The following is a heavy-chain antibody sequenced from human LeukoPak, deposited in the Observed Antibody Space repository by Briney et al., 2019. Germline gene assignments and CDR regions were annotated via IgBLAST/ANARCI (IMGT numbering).Heavy chain of an antibody. CDR2: ISAYNGNT. D-gene: IGHD2-8*01. J-gene: IGHJ4*02. Sequence: ASVKVSCKASGYTFTSYGISWVRQAPGQGLEWMGWISAYNGNTNYAQKLQGRVTMTTDTSTSTAYMELRSLRSDDTAVYYCARDRLAYCTNGVCFPFDYWGQGTLVAVSS. CDR3: ARDRLAYCTNGVCFPFDY. CDR1: GYTFTSYG. V-gene: IGHV1-18*01.